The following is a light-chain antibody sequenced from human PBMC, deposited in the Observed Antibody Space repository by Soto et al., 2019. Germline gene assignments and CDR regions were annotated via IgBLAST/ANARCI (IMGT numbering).Light chain of an antibody. CDR2: EAS. CDR3: QQYNTSWT. Sequence: DSPMSQPPSALSASVGDRDSITCRASQNIDAWLAWYQKKPGEATKLLIYEASTLQSGVPSRFSGSGSGTEFTLTISSLQPDDFATYYCQQYNTSWTFGEGTKVDVK. J-gene: IGKJ1*01. CDR1: QNIDAW. V-gene: IGKV1-5*03.